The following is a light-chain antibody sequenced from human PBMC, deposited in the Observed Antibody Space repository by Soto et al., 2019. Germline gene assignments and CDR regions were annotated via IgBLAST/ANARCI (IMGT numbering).Light chain of an antibody. J-gene: IGKJ2*01. CDR2: DAS. Sequence: DIQMTQSPSTLSASVGDRVTITCRASQSISSWLAWYQQKPGKAPKLLIYDASSLESGVPSRFSGSGSGTDFTLTISILQPDDFATYYCQQYNSYSYTFGQGTKLEI. CDR3: QQYNSYSYT. V-gene: IGKV1-5*01. CDR1: QSISSW.